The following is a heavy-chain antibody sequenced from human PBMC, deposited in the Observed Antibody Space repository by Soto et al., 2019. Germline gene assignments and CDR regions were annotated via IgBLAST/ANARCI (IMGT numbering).Heavy chain of an antibody. Sequence: SETLSLTCNMSGDSYSISTYSWSWIRQPPGKALQWIGFIYQSGVTSYNPSLASRVSISLDRSNNQCSLKLKSVTAADTAVYFCAGMPYTSGLRFDHWGPGTLVTVSS. V-gene: IGHV4-30-2*01. J-gene: IGHJ5*02. D-gene: IGHD6-19*01. CDR1: GDSYSISTYS. CDR3: AGMPYTSGLRFDH. CDR2: IYQSGVT.